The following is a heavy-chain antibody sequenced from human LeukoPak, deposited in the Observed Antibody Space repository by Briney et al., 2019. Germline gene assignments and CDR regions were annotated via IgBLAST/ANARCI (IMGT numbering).Heavy chain of an antibody. D-gene: IGHD1-1*01. CDR3: ARVLTTGTTNYYYYMDV. V-gene: IGHV4-34*01. CDR1: GGSFSGYY. Sequence: SETLPLTCAVYGGSFSGYYWGWIRQPPGKGLEWIGEINHSGSTNYNPSLKSRVTISVDTSKNQFSLKLSSVTAADTAVYYCARVLTTGTTNYYYYMDVWGKGTTVTVSS. J-gene: IGHJ6*03. CDR2: INHSGST.